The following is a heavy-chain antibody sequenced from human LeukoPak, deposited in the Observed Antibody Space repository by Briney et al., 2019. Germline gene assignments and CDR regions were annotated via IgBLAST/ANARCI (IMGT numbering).Heavy chain of an antibody. CDR2: ISAYSGNT. CDR1: GYTFTSYG. D-gene: IGHD3-3*01. J-gene: IGHJ4*02. CDR3: ARLVTGEPYDFWSGYPNYYFDY. V-gene: IGHV1-18*01. Sequence: ASVKVSCKASGYTFTSYGISWVRQAPGQGLEWMGWISAYSGNTSYAQKLQGRVTMTTDTSTSTAYMELRSLRSDDTAVYYCARLVTGEPYDFWSGYPNYYFDYWGQGTLVTVSS.